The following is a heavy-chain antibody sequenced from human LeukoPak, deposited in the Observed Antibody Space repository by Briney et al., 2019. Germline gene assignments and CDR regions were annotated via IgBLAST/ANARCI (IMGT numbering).Heavy chain of an antibody. V-gene: IGHV4-59*01. CDR2: IYYSGST. D-gene: IGHD3-3*01. CDR3: ARDNYQFWSGSDEEENWFYP. J-gene: IGHJ5*02. Sequence: SETLSLTCTVSGGSISSYYWSWIRQPPGKGLEWIGYIYYSGSTNYNPSLKSRVTISVDTSKNQFSLKLSSVTAADTAVYYCARDNYQFWSGSDEEENWFYPWGQGTLVAVSS. CDR1: GGSISSYY.